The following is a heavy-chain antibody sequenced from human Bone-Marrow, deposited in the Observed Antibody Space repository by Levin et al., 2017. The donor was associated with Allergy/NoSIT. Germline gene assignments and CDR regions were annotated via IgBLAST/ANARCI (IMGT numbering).Heavy chain of an antibody. D-gene: IGHD6-6*01. CDR2: INNNGGIT. CDR3: AKGGSMSALPWDS. Sequence: GASVKVSCAASGFTFSSCAMSWVRQAPGKGLEWVSSINNNGGITYYADSVKGRFTISRDNSKNTLDLQMSSLRDEDTAVYYCAKGGSMSALPWDSWGQGTLVTVSS. CDR1: GFTFSSCA. V-gene: IGHV3-23*01. J-gene: IGHJ4*02.